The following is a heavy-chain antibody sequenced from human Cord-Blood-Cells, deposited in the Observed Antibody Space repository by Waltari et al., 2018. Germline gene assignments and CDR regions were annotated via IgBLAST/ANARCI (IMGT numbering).Heavy chain of an antibody. CDR2: INPNSGGT. CDR3: ARDPIVLMVYALDY. D-gene: IGHD2-8*01. CDR1: GYPFTGYY. J-gene: IGHJ4*02. V-gene: IGHV1-2*02. Sequence: QVQLVQSGAEAKKPGASVKVSCKAPGYPFTGYYMHWVRHAPGQGLAWMGWINPNSGGTNYAQKFQGRVTMTRDTSISTAYMELSRLRSDDTAVYYCARDPIVLMVYALDYWGQGTLVTVSS.